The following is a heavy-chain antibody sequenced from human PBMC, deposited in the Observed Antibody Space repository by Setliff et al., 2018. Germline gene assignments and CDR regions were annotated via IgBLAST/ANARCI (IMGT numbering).Heavy chain of an antibody. D-gene: IGHD3-22*01. Sequence: ASVKVSCKASGYTFTNYAIHWVRQAPGQRPEWMGWINTGNANTKYSQKFQGRVTITRDASASTAYMELSSLRSEDTAVYYCARDATYYYDTSGHYSDYFDYWAQGTLVTVSS. V-gene: IGHV1-3*04. CDR2: INTGNANT. CDR3: ARDATYYYDTSGHYSDYFDY. CDR1: GYTFTNYA. J-gene: IGHJ4*02.